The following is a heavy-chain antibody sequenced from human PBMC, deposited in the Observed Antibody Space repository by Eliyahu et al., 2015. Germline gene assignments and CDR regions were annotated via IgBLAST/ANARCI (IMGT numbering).Heavy chain of an antibody. Sequence: QVQLVQSGAEVKKPGASVKVSCKASGYTFXSYGISWVRQAPGQGLEWMGWISAYNGNTNYAQKLQGRVTMTTDTSTSTAYMELRSLRSDDTAVYYCARGIVDLGELSIPRNWYFDLWGRGTLVTVSS. J-gene: IGHJ2*01. CDR2: ISAYNGNT. CDR3: ARGIVDLGELSIPRNWYFDL. D-gene: IGHD3-16*02. CDR1: GYTFXSYG. V-gene: IGHV1-18*01.